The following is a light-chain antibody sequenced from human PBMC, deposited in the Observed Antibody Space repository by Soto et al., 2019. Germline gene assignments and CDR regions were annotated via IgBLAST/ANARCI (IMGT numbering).Light chain of an antibody. CDR3: QQYKTYWT. V-gene: IGKV1-5*01. CDR2: GAS. CDR1: QNIGTW. J-gene: IGKJ1*01. Sequence: DIQMTQSPSTLSASVGDRVTITCRASQNIGTWLAWYQQRQGKAPKLLMHGASRLESGVPSRFSGSGSGTEFTLTITGLQPDDFGSYYCQQYKTYWTFGQGT.